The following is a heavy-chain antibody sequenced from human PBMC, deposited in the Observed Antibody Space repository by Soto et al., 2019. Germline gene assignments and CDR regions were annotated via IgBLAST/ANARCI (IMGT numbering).Heavy chain of an antibody. V-gene: IGHV1-69*06. D-gene: IGHD5-18*01. Sequence: QVQVVQSGAEVKKPGSSVKISCKASGRIFSSFPTSWVRQVPGQGLEWMGGVISASGSVTYAPKFQGRVTITAVNSAGIGYMELTSLTSEDTAIYYCARVGSRDAYNYVLDHGGLGTMVTVSS. J-gene: IGHJ1*01. CDR1: GRIFSSFP. CDR2: VISASGSV. CDR3: ARVGSRDAYNYVLDH.